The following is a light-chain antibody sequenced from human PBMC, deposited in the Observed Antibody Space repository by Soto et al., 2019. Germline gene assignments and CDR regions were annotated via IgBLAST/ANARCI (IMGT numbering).Light chain of an antibody. CDR2: GAS. CDR3: QQYGSSPGIT. Sequence: EIVLTQSPGTLSLSPGERATLSCRASQSVSNNYLAWYQQKPGQAPRLLIYGASNRATGLPDRFSGSGSGTDFTLTISRLEPEDFAVYYCQQYGSSPGITFGQGTRLEIK. CDR1: QSVSNNY. V-gene: IGKV3-20*01. J-gene: IGKJ5*01.